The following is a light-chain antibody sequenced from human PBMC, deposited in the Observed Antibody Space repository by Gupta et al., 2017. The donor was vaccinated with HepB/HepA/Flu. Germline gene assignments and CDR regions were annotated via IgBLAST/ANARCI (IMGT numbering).Light chain of an antibody. J-gene: IGKJ4*01. Sequence: EIVMTQSPATLSVSPGERATLSCRASQSVSSNLAWYQQKPGQAPRLLIYGASTRATGIPARFSGSGSGTEFTLTISSRQSEDFAVYYCQQENNWPITFGGGTKVEIK. V-gene: IGKV3-15*01. CDR2: GAS. CDR3: QQENNWPIT. CDR1: QSVSSN.